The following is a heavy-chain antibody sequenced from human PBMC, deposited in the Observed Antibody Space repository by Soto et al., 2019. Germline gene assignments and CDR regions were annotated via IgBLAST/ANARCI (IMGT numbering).Heavy chain of an antibody. Sequence: QVHLVQSGAEVKKPGASVKVSCKTSGYTFTNNVIHWVRQAPRQRLEWMGWVNAGNDNTKWSREFQGRLTLTKDTPATTADMELSSLTSEDTAIYCCAREVPYGYSRFDYWGQGTLVTVSS. J-gene: IGHJ4*02. CDR3: AREVPYGYSRFDY. D-gene: IGHD5-18*01. V-gene: IGHV1-3*01. CDR1: GYTFTNNV. CDR2: VNAGNDNT.